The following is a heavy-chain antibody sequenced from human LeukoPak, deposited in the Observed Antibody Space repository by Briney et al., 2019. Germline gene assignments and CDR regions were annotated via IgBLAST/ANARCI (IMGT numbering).Heavy chain of an antibody. CDR3: ARGGRVNYYYYMDV. J-gene: IGHJ6*03. D-gene: IGHD3-10*01. V-gene: IGHV4-34*01. CDR1: GESFSGYY. Sequence: SETLPLTCAVYGESFSGYYWSWIRQPPGKGLEWIGEINHSGSTNYNPSLKSRVTISVDTSKNQFSLKLSSVTAADTAVYYCARGGRVNYYYYMDVWGKGTTVTVSS. CDR2: INHSGST.